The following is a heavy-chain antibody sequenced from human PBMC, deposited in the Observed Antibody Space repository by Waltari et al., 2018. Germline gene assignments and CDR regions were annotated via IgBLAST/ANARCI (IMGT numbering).Heavy chain of an antibody. J-gene: IGHJ4*02. CDR1: GFSFSSDW. CDR2: VNIDGTGT. CDR3: TRVNWDY. Sequence: VQLVGSGGRLVQPWGSLSLSCEASGFSFSSDWMHWVRQAPGKGLVWVARVNIDGTGTDYADSVKGRFAISRDNAENTLYLQMNNLRAEDTGIYYCTRVNWDYWGQGTLVTVSS. V-gene: IGHV3-74*01.